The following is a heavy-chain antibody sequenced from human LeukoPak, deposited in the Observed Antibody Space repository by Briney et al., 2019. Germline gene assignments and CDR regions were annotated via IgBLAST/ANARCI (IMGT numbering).Heavy chain of an antibody. J-gene: IGHJ6*03. CDR2: ISSGGDIM. CDR1: GLRFSDYY. CDR3: AREDGSGYYYYMDV. D-gene: IGHD3-10*01. Sequence: GGSLRLSCAASGLRFSDYYVSWIRQAPGKGLQWVSYISSGGDIMHYADSVKGRFTISRDNAKNSLYLQMNSLRAEDTAVYYCAREDGSGYYYYMDVWGKGTTVTISS. V-gene: IGHV3-11*04.